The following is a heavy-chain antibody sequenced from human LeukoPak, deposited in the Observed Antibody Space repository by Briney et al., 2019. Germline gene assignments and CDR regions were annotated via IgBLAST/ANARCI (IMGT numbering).Heavy chain of an antibody. CDR2: ISSSSTYI. D-gene: IGHD1-7*01. J-gene: IGHJ4*02. CDR1: KFTSSSHT. CDR3: ARAPRGAGITGITFGRGTQPFPYFDY. V-gene: IGHV3-21*01. Sequence: PGRSLRLSCGASKFTSSSHTMNWVRQAPGKGLEWFSSISSSSTYIYYADSVKGRFTISRDNAKNSLYLQMNSLRAEDTAVYYCARAPRGAGITGITFGRGTQPFPYFDYWGQGTLVTVSS.